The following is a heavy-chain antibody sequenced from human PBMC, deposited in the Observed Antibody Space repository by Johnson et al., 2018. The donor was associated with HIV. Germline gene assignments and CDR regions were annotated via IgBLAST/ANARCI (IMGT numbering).Heavy chain of an antibody. Sequence: VQVVESGGGLVQPEESLRLSCAASGFTFSSYSMTWVRQAPGKGLEWVSVVSGSGDSTYYADSVKGRFTISRDNSKNTLYLQMNSLRAEETAVYYCAKDNRQWLADAFDIWGQGTVVAVSS. D-gene: IGHD6-19*01. J-gene: IGHJ3*02. V-gene: IGHV3-23*04. CDR2: VSGSGDST. CDR3: AKDNRQWLADAFDI. CDR1: GFTFSSYS.